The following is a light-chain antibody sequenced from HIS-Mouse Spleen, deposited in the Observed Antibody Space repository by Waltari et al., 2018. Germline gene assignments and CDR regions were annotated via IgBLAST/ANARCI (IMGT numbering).Light chain of an antibody. CDR2: DVS. CDR3: SSYTSSSTLPYV. V-gene: IGLV2-14*03. J-gene: IGLJ1*01. CDR1: SSSVGGYNY. Sequence: QSALTQPASVSGSPGQSITISCTGTSSSVGGYNYFSWYQQPPGKAPKLMIYDVSNRPSGVSNRFSGSKSGNTASLTISGLQAEDEADYYCSSYTSSSTLPYVFGTGTKVTVL.